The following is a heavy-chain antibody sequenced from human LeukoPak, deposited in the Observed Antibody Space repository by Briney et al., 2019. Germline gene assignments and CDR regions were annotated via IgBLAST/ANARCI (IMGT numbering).Heavy chain of an antibody. V-gene: IGHV3-23*01. CDR2: ITGSGGST. D-gene: IGHD3-22*01. CDR1: GLTFSSYA. CDR3: AREKGGAFGGYYYDY. J-gene: IGHJ4*02. Sequence: GQSLRLSCAASGLTFSSYAMSWVRQAPGKGLEWVSTITGSGGSTYYADSVKGRFTISRDNSKNTLYLQMNSLRAEDTAVYYCAREKGGAFGGYYYDYWGQGTLVTVSS.